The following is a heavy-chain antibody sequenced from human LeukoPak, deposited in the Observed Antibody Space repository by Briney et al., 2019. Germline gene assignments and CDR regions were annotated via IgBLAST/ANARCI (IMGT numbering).Heavy chain of an antibody. CDR3: AKRANYGDNPWGYYYYYGMDV. V-gene: IGHV3-23*01. Sequence: GGSLRLSCAASGFTFSSYAMSWVRQAPGKGLKWVSAISGSGGSTYYADSVKGRFTISRDNSKNTLYLQMNSLRAEDTAVYYCAKRANYGDNPWGYYYYYGMDVWGQGTTVTVSS. CDR2: ISGSGGST. J-gene: IGHJ6*02. CDR1: GFTFSSYA. D-gene: IGHD4-17*01.